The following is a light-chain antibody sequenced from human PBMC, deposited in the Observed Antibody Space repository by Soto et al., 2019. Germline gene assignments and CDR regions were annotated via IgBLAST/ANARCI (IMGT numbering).Light chain of an antibody. CDR1: QSVSSN. CDR2: DAS. V-gene: IGKV3-11*01. CDR3: QQRSDWPT. Sequence: IVLTQSPATLSLSPGERATLSCTASQSVSSNLAWYQQRPGQPPRLLIYDASIGATGIPARFSGSGSGTDFTLTISRLEPEDFAVYYCQQRSDWPTFGPGTKVDFK. J-gene: IGKJ3*01.